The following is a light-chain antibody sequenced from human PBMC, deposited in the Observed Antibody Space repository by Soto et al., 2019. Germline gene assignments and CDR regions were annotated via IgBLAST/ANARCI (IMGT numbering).Light chain of an antibody. CDR1: QAVNTR. CDR2: LTS. V-gene: IGKV3-11*01. Sequence: EIVMTQSPATLSVSPGERVTLSCRASQAVNTRLAWYQHKPGQAPRLLIYLTSNRAAGIPARFSGSGSETDFTLTISDVEPEDFAVYYCHQRQSWPRTFGQGTKVDI. CDR3: HQRQSWPRT. J-gene: IGKJ1*01.